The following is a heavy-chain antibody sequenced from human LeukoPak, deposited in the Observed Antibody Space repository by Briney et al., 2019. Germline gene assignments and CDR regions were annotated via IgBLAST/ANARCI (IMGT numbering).Heavy chain of an antibody. CDR2: VSYSGDT. D-gene: IGHD1/OR15-1a*01. CDR1: GGSINSNY. J-gene: IGHJ4*02. Sequence: PSETLSLTCTVSGGSINSNYRSWIRQPPGKRLEWIGYVSYSGDTNYHPSLQSRVSISVDRSKNQFSLNLRSVTAADTAVYYCERPGSNWNKGPFDFWGRGILVTVSS. CDR3: ERPGSNWNKGPFDF. V-gene: IGHV4-59*08.